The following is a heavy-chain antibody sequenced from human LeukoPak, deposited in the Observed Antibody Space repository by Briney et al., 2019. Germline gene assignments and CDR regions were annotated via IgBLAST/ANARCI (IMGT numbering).Heavy chain of an antibody. Sequence: GGSLRLSCAASGFTFSSYGMHWVRQAPGKGLEWVAVIWYDGSNKYYADSVKGRFTISRDNSKNTLYLQMNSLRAEDTAVYYCARDPQIQLWYEADYWGQGTLVTVSS. CDR1: GFTFSSYG. J-gene: IGHJ4*02. CDR2: IWYDGSNK. CDR3: ARDPQIQLWYEADY. D-gene: IGHD5-18*01. V-gene: IGHV3-33*01.